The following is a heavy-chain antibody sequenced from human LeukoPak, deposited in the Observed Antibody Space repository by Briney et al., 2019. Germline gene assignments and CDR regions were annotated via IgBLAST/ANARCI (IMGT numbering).Heavy chain of an antibody. Sequence: GGSLRLSCTASGFAFNNYAMHWVRQAPGKGLEWVSVISHTGSNAYYADSVKGRFAISRDNSKNTLYLQMNSLRAEDTALYYCAKDTVKVTTIRRVPHYMDVWGKGTTVTISS. D-gene: IGHD5-12*01. CDR2: ISHTGSNA. CDR1: GFAFNNYA. V-gene: IGHV3-30*09. CDR3: AKDTVKVTTIRRVPHYMDV. J-gene: IGHJ6*03.